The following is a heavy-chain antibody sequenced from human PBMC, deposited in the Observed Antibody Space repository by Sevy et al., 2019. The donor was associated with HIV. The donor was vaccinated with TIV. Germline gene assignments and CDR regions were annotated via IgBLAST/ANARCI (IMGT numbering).Heavy chain of an antibody. D-gene: IGHD5-18*01. Sequence: SETLSLTCAVSGYSISSGYYWGWIRQPPGKGLEWIGSIYHSGSTYYNPSLKSRVTISVDTSKNQFSLKLSSVTAADTAVYYCARHGNVGYSYVGYWGQGTLVTVSS. CDR2: IYHSGST. V-gene: IGHV4-38-2*01. J-gene: IGHJ4*02. CDR3: ARHGNVGYSYVGY. CDR1: GYSISSGYY.